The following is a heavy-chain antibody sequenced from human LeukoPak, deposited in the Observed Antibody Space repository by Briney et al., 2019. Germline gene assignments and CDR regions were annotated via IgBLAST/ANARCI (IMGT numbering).Heavy chain of an antibody. CDR2: IIPILGIA. J-gene: IGHJ1*01. V-gene: IGHV1-69*04. CDR3: ARLPAAGIALQYFQH. Sequence: GASVKVSCKASGGTFSSYAISWVRQAPEQGLEWMGRIIPILGIANYAQKFQGRVTITADKSTSTAYMELSSLRSEDTAVYYCARLPAAGIALQYFQHWGQGTLVTVSS. CDR1: GGTFSSYA. D-gene: IGHD6-13*01.